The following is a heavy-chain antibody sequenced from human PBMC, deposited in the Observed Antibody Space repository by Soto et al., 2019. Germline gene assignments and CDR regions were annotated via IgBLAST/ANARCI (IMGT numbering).Heavy chain of an antibody. J-gene: IGHJ4*02. CDR2: IIPIFGTA. V-gene: IGHV1-69*13. Sequence: SVKVSCKASGGTFSSYAISWVRQAPGQGLEWMGGIIPIFGTANYAQKFQGRVTITADESTSTAYMELSSLRSEDTAVYYCARQPHRIKIFGVVLDYSGQGTLDPVSP. CDR3: ARQPHRIKIFGVVLDY. D-gene: IGHD3-3*01. CDR1: GGTFSSYA.